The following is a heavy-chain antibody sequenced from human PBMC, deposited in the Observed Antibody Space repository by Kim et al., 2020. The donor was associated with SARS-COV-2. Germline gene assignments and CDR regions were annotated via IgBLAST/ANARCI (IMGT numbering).Heavy chain of an antibody. CDR3: ARARVGATLGYYFDY. D-gene: IGHD1-26*01. V-gene: IGHV4-34*01. Sequence: QSLKSRVTISVDPATNQFSLELSSVTAADTAVYYCARARVGATLGYYFDYWGQGTLVTVSS. J-gene: IGHJ4*02.